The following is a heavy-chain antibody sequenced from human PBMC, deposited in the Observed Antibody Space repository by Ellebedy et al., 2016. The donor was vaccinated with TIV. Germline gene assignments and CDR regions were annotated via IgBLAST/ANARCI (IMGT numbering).Heavy chain of an antibody. J-gene: IGHJ4*02. D-gene: IGHD6-6*01. CDR3: ASGSSIAAPSGG. V-gene: IGHV3-23*01. Sequence: PGGSLRLSCAASGFTFSSNSMSWVRQAPGKGLEWVSAISGSAIITYYADSVKGRFTISRDNSKNTLYLQMNSLRAEDTAVYYCASGSSIAAPSGGWGQGTLVTVSS. CDR1: GFTFSSNS. CDR2: ISGSAIIT.